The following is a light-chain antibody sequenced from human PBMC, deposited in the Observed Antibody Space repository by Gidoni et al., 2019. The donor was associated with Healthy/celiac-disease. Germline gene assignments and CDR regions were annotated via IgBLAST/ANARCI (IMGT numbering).Light chain of an antibody. CDR3: QQRYSTPLT. J-gene: IGKJ4*01. CDR1: QRISSY. Sequence: DIQMTQSPSSLSASVGDRVTITCRASQRISSYLNWYQQKPGKAPKLLIYAASSLQSGVPSRFSVSGAETDFTLTISSVQPEDFATYFCQQRYSTPLTFGGGTKVEIK. V-gene: IGKV1-39*01. CDR2: AAS.